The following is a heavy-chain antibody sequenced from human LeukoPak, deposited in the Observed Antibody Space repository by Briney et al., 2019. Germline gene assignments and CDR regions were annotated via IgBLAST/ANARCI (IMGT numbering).Heavy chain of an antibody. V-gene: IGHV3-23*01. D-gene: IGHD1-26*01. CDR3: ARDLVGANSGLGY. CDR2: ISGSGNTI. J-gene: IGHJ4*02. CDR1: GFTFSSYA. Sequence: GGSLRLSCAASGFTFSSYAMSWVRQAPGKGLEWVSAISGSGNTIYYVDSVKGRFTISRDNAKNSLYLQMNSLRAEDTAVYYCARDLVGANSGLGYWGQGTLVTVSS.